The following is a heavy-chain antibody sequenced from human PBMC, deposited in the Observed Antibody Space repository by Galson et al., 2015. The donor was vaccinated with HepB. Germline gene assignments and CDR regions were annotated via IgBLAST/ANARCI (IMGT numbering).Heavy chain of an antibody. CDR3: AKASIYGSGTYSPADV. CDR1: GFDFSIYG. Sequence: SLRLSCAASGFDFSIYGMHWVRQAPGKGLEWVIVISSDESNKYYAESVKGRFTISRDNSKSTLLLQMNSLRVEDTAVYYCAKASIYGSGTYSPADVWGQGTTVIVSS. J-gene: IGHJ6*02. CDR2: ISSDESNK. D-gene: IGHD3-10*01. V-gene: IGHV3-30*18.